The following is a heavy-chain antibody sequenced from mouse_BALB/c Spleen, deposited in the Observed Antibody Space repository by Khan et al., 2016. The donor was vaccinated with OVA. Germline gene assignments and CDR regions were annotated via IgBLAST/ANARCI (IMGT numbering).Heavy chain of an antibody. V-gene: IGHV7-3*02. CDR1: GFTFTDYY. CDR2: IRNKANGYTT. D-gene: IGHD1-1*01. J-gene: IGHJ1*01. CDR3: ARETVVDIHWYFGV. Sequence: EVELVESGGGLVQPGGSLRLSCATSGFTFTDYYMSWVRQPPGKALEWLGFIRNKANGYTTEYSASVKGRFTISRDNSQSIVYLQMNTLRAEDSATYYCARETVVDIHWYFGVWGAGTTVTVSS.